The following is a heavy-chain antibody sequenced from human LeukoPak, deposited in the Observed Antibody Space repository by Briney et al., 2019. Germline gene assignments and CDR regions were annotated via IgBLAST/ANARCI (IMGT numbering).Heavy chain of an antibody. CDR2: IYFNGGST. CDR1: GGSITNTISY. V-gene: IGHV4-39*01. CDR3: ARPMYNSWDRFDP. Sequence: SETLSLTCTVSGGSITNTISYWAWMRQSPGKGLEWIGSIYFNGGSTYYNPSLKTRATLLLDTSRNQFSLNLRSETAADTGVYYCARPMYNSWDRFDPWGQGTQVTVSS. J-gene: IGHJ5*02. D-gene: IGHD2/OR15-2a*01.